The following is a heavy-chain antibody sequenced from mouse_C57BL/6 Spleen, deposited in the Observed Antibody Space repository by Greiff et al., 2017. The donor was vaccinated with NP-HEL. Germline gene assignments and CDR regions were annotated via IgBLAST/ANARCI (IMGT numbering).Heavy chain of an antibody. CDR3: AGSHSDAMDY. CDR2: IYPGSGST. CDR1: GYTFTSYW. Sequence: VQLQQPGAELVKPGASVKMSCKASGYTFTSYWITWVKQRPGQGLEWIGDIYPGSGSTNYNGKFKGKATLTADKSSSTAYMQLSSLTSEDSAVYFCAGSHSDAMDYWGQGTSVTVSS. V-gene: IGHV1-55*01. J-gene: IGHJ4*01. D-gene: IGHD1-1*02.